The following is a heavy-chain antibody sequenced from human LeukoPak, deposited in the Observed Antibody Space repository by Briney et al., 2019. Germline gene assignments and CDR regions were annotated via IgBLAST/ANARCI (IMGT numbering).Heavy chain of an antibody. CDR3: AKDLPGFFDY. Sequence: GGSLRLSCAASGFTFNSYAMSWVRQAPGKGLEWVSTISGSGVSTYYADSVKGRFTISRDNSRNTLYLQMNSLRAEDTAVYSCAKDLPGFFDYWGQGTLATVFS. J-gene: IGHJ4*02. CDR1: GFTFNSYA. V-gene: IGHV3-23*01. CDR2: ISGSGVST.